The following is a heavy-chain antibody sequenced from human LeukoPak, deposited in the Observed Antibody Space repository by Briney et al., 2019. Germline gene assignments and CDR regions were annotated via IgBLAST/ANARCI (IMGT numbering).Heavy chain of an antibody. CDR2: INPNSGGT. V-gene: IGHV1-2*02. Sequence: ASVKVSCKASGYTFTSYYMHWVRQAPGQGLEWMGWINPNSGGTNYAQKFQGRVTMTRDTSISTAYMELSRLRSDDTAVYYCARDGEGGRLQDLGNYYYYMDVWGKGTTVTISS. J-gene: IGHJ6*03. CDR3: ARDGEGGRLQDLGNYYYYMDV. CDR1: GYTFTSYY. D-gene: IGHD2-15*01.